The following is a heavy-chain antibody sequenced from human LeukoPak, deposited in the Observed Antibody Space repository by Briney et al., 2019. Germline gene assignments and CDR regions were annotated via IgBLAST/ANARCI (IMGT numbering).Heavy chain of an antibody. V-gene: IGHV4-59*01. D-gene: IGHD5-18*01. J-gene: IGHJ6*02. CDR3: ASSGYSYGFGYYYYYGMDV. CDR1: GGSISSYY. Sequence: SETLSLTCTVSGGSISSYYWSWIRQPPRKGLEWIGYIYYSGSTNYNPSLKSRVTISVDTSKNQFSLKLSSVTAADTAVYYCASSGYSYGFGYYYYYGMDVLGQGTTVTVSS. CDR2: IYYSGST.